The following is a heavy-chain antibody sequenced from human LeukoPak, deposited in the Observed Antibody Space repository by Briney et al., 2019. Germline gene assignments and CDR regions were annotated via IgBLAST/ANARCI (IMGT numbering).Heavy chain of an antibody. J-gene: IGHJ4*02. CDR3: AREGIVLMVYHFNY. CDR1: GFTFDDYG. V-gene: IGHV3-20*04. Sequence: RPGGSLRLSCAASGFTFDDYGMSWVRQAPGKGLEWVSGINWNGGSTGYADSVKGRFTISRDNAKNSLSLQMNSLRAEDTAVYYFAREGIVLMVYHFNYWGQGPLVTVSS. CDR2: INWNGGST. D-gene: IGHD2-8*01.